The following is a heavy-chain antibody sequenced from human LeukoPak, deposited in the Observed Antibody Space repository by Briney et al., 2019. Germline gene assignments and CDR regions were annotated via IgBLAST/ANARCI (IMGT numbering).Heavy chain of an antibody. J-gene: IGHJ6*03. CDR1: GFIFSSYE. CDR2: ITGSGTTI. D-gene: IGHD1/OR15-1a*01. V-gene: IGHV3-48*03. CDR3: ARLPKMGTRYYYHYYMDV. Sequence: PGGSLRLSCAASGFIFSSYEMNWVRQAPGKGLEWVAYITGSGTTIYYADSVKGRFTISRDSAKNSLYLQMNSLRAEDTAVYYCARLPKMGTRYYYHYYMDVWGKGTTVTISS.